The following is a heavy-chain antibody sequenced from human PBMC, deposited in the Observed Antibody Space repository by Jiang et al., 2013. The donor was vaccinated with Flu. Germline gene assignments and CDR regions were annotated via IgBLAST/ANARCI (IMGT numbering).Heavy chain of an antibody. CDR2: INHSGST. CDR1: GGSFSGYY. CDR3: ARGRRGLGYCSGGSCYPNPNWFDP. D-gene: IGHD2-15*01. J-gene: IGHJ5*02. V-gene: IGHV4-34*01. Sequence: LLKPSETLSLTCAVYGGSFSGYYWSWIRQPPGKGLEWIGEINHSGSTNYNPSLKSRVTISVDTSKNQFSLKLSSVTAADTAVYYCARGRRGLGYCSGGSCYPNPNWFDPWGQGTLVTVSS.